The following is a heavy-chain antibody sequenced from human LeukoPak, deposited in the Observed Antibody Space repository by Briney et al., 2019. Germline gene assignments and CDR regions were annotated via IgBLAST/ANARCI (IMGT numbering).Heavy chain of an antibody. V-gene: IGHV4-61*02. D-gene: IGHD3-16*01. CDR3: ARDNAGIMITFGGV. J-gene: IGHJ4*02. CDR1: GGSISSGSYY. CDR2: IYTSGST. Sequence: TSETLSLTCTVSGGSISSGSYYWSWIRQPAGKGLEWIGRIYTSGSTNYNPSLKSRVTISVDTSKNQFSLKLSSVTAADTAVYYCARDNAGIMITFGGVWGQGTLVTVSS.